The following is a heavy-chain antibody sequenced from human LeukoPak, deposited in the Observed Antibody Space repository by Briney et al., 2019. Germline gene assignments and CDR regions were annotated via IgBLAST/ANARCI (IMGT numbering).Heavy chain of an antibody. V-gene: IGHV3-48*04. CDR3: AREYGDPRLRYFDY. Sequence: TGGSLRLSCAASGFTFSSYSMNWVRQAPGKGLEWVSYISSSGSTKYYADSVKGRFTISRDNAKNSLYLQMNSLRAEDTAVYYCAREYGDPRLRYFDYWGQGTLVTVSS. D-gene: IGHD4-17*01. CDR2: ISSSGSTK. J-gene: IGHJ4*02. CDR1: GFTFSSYS.